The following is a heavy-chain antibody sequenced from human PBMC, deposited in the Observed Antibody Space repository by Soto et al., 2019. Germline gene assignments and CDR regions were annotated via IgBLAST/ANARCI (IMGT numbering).Heavy chain of an antibody. CDR3: ARGIEGWYQGRYYYGMDV. D-gene: IGHD6-19*01. V-gene: IGHV4-61*01. CDR1: GGSVSSGSYY. J-gene: IGHJ6*02. CDR2: IYYSGST. Sequence: QVQLQESGTGLVKPSETLSLTCTVSGGSVSSGSYYWSWIRQPPGKGLEWIGYIYYSGSTNYNPSLESRVTISVDTSKNQFSRKLSSVTAADTAVYYCARGIEGWYQGRYYYGMDVWGHGTTVTVSS.